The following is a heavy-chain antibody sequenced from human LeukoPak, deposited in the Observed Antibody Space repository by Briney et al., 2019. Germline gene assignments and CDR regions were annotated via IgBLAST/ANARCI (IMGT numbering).Heavy chain of an antibody. Sequence: PGGSLRLSCAASGFTFSSYAMNWVRQAPGKGLEWVSGISGSGGSTYYADSVKGRFTISRDNSKNTLYLQMNSLRAEDTAVYYCAKDLGLSYGYYTSSSFGPWGQGTLVTVSS. D-gene: IGHD5-18*01. CDR1: GFTFSSYA. V-gene: IGHV3-23*01. J-gene: IGHJ5*02. CDR3: AKDLGLSYGYYTSSSFGP. CDR2: ISGSGGST.